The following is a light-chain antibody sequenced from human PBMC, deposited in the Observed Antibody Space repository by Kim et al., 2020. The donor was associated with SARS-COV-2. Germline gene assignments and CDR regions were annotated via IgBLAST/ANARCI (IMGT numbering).Light chain of an antibody. V-gene: IGKV2-30*01. CDR1: QSLVYSDGNTY. CDR2: RVS. CDR3: MQPTHWPYS. J-gene: IGKJ2*03. Sequence: QPASISCRSSQSLVYSDGNTYLSWFQQRPVQSPRRLIYRVSNRDSGVPDRFSGSGSATDFTLKISRVEAEDVGVYYCMQPTHWPYSFGQGTKLEI.